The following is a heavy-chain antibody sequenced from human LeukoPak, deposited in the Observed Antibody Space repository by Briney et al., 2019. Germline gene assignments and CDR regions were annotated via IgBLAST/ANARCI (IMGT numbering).Heavy chain of an antibody. Sequence: PSEILSLTCTVSGGSISSYYWSWIRQPPGKGLEWIGYIYYSGSTNYNPSLKSRVTISVDTSKNQFSLKLSSVTAADTAVYYCARRVRGVIMTFDYWGQGTLVTVSS. J-gene: IGHJ4*02. V-gene: IGHV4-59*08. D-gene: IGHD3-10*01. CDR3: ARRVRGVIMTFDY. CDR2: IYYSGST. CDR1: GGSISSYY.